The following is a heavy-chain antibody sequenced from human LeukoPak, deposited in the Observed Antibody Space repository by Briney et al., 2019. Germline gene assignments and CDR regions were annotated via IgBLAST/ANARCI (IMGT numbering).Heavy chain of an antibody. CDR2: INPNSGGT. D-gene: IGHD6-19*01. V-gene: IGHV1-2*02. CDR1: GYTFTGYY. CDR3: AKTLSAQWLVTTNFDY. Sequence: ASVKVSCKASGYTFTGYYMHWVRQAPGRGLEWMGWINPNSGGTNYAQKFQGRVTMTRDTSISTAYMELSRLRSDDTAVYYCAKTLSAQWLVTTNFDYWGQGTLVTVSS. J-gene: IGHJ4*02.